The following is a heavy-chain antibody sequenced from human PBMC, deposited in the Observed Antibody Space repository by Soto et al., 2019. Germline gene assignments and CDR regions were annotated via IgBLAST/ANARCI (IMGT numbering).Heavy chain of an antibody. J-gene: IGHJ4*02. V-gene: IGHV3-30*18. Sequence: GGSLRLSCAASGFTFSSYGMHWVRQAPGKGLEWVAVISYDGSNKYYADSVKGRFTISRDNSKNTLYLQMNSLRAEDTAVYYCAKDYTNYYDSSGSWLFDYWGQGTLVTVSS. CDR1: GFTFSSYG. CDR2: ISYDGSNK. D-gene: IGHD3-22*01. CDR3: AKDYTNYYDSSGSWLFDY.